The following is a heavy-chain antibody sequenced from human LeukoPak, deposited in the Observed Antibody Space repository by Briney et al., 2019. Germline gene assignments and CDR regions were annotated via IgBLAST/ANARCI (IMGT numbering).Heavy chain of an antibody. J-gene: IGHJ4*02. CDR1: GGSITSGSYF. CDR3: ARMFHDTAMVTSLFDY. Sequence: PSETLSLTCTVSGGSITSGSYFWSWIRQPAGKGLEWIGRISTSGSTNYNPSLKSRVTISVDTSNKHFSLQLSSLTAADTAVYYCARMFHDTAMVTSLFDYWGQGTLVTVSS. V-gene: IGHV4-61*02. CDR2: ISTSGST. D-gene: IGHD5-18*01.